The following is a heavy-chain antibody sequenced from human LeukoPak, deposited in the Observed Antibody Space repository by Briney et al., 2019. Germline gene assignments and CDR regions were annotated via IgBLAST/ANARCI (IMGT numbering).Heavy chain of an antibody. J-gene: IGHJ4*02. CDR1: GFTFSNYW. CDR2: IKQDGSEK. D-gene: IGHD6-13*01. Sequence: PGGSLRLSCAASGFTFSNYWMNWVHQAPGKGLEWVANIKQDGSEKYYVDSVKGRFTISRDNAKNSLYLQINSLKAEDTAVYYCARWGHLVRQPAGDYWGQGTLVAVSS. V-gene: IGHV3-7*03. CDR3: ARWGHLVRQPAGDY.